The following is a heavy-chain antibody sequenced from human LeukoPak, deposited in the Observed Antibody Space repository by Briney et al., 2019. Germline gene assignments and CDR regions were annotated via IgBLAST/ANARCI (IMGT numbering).Heavy chain of an antibody. CDR1: GXTFSSYG. J-gene: IGHJ6*02. D-gene: IGHD2-2*01. CDR2: ISYDGSNK. V-gene: IGHV3-30*18. CDR3: AKYSCSSTSCHYGMDV. Sequence: PGGSLRLSCAASGXTFSSYGMHWVRQAPGKGLEWVAVISYDGSNKYYADSVKGRFTISRDNSKNTLYLQMNSLRAEDTAVYYCAKYSCSSTSCHYGMDVWGQGTTVTVSS.